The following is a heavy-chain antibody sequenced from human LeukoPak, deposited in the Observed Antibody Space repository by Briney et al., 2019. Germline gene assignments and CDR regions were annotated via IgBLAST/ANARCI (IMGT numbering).Heavy chain of an antibody. J-gene: IGHJ4*02. CDR2: INHSGST. CDR3: ARVGFRTMVRGVMNY. V-gene: IGHV4-34*01. D-gene: IGHD3-10*01. Sequence: SETLSLTCAVYGGSFSGYYWSWIRQPPGEGLEWIGEINHSGSTNYNPSLKSRVTISVDTSKNQFSLKLSSVTAADTAVYYCARVGFRTMVRGVMNYWGQGTLVTVSS. CDR1: GGSFSGYY.